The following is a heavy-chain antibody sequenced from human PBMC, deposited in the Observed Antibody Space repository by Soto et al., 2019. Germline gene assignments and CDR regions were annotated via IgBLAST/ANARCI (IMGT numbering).Heavy chain of an antibody. D-gene: IGHD4-4*01. CDR3: ARRTTRADSYYYYYMDV. J-gene: IGHJ6*03. V-gene: IGHV4-59*08. CDR2: IYYSGST. CDR1: GGSISSYY. Sequence: SETLSLTCTVSGGSISSYYWSWIRQPPWKGLEWIGYIYYSGSTNYNPSLKSRVTISVDTSKNQFSLKLSSVTAADTAVYYCARRTTRADSYYYYYMDVWGKGTTVTVSS.